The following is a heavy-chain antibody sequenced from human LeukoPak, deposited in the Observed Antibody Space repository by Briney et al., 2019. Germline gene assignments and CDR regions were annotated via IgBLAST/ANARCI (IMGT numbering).Heavy chain of an antibody. D-gene: IGHD3-22*01. CDR3: ARDRNYYDSSRYHRVDY. CDR1: GFTFSDYY. Sequence: PGGSLRLSCAASGFTFSDYYMSWIRQAPGKGLEWVSYISSSGSTIYYADSVKGRFTISRDNAKNSLYLQMNSLRAEDTAVYYCARDRNYYDSSRYHRVDYWGQGTLVTVSS. J-gene: IGHJ4*02. CDR2: ISSSGSTI. V-gene: IGHV3-11*04.